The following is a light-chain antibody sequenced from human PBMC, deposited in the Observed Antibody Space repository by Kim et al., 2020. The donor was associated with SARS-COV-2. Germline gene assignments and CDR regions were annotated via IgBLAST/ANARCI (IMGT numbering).Light chain of an antibody. J-gene: IGKJ5*01. CDR2: GAS. CDR1: QDINNY. V-gene: IGKV1-16*02. Sequence: ASGGDRVPITCRASQDINNYLGWFQQKPGQAPKSLIYGASTLQSGVPSKFSGSGSGTDFTLTISSLQPEDFGTYYCQQYSSYPVTFGQGTRLEIK. CDR3: QQYSSYPVT.